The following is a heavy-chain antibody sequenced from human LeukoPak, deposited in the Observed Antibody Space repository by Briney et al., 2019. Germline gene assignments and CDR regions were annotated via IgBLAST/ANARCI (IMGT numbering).Heavy chain of an antibody. V-gene: IGHV3-30*02. Sequence: GGSLRLSCAASGFTFSSYGMHWVRQAPGKGLEWVAFIRYDGSNKYYADSVKGRFTISRDISKNTLYLQMNSLRAEDTAVYYCAKVLGVVVPAAMVSDYWGQGTLVTVSS. J-gene: IGHJ4*02. CDR3: AKVLGVVVPAAMVSDY. CDR1: GFTFSSYG. D-gene: IGHD2-2*01. CDR2: IRYDGSNK.